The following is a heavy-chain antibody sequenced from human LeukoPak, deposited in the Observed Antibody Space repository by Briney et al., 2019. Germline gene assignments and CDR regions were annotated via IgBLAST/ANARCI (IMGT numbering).Heavy chain of an antibody. CDR3: ARARQWRGERRWAFDI. J-gene: IGHJ3*02. D-gene: IGHD3-16*01. V-gene: IGHV1-2*02. Sequence: ASVKVSCKASGYTFTGYYMHWVRQAPGQGLEWMGWINPNSGGTNYAQKFQGRVTMTRDTSISTAYMELSRLRSDDTAVYYCARARQWRGERRWAFDIWGQGTMVTVSS. CDR1: GYTFTGYY. CDR2: INPNSGGT.